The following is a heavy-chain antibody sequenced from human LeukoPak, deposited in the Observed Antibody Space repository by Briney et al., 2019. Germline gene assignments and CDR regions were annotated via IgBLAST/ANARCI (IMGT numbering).Heavy chain of an antibody. D-gene: IGHD3-10*01. V-gene: IGHV3-20*04. CDR1: GFTFDDYG. CDR2: INWNGGST. J-gene: IGHJ4*02. Sequence: GGSLRLSCAASGFTFDDYGMSWVRQAPGKGLEWVSGINWNGGSTGYADSVKGRFTISRDNAKNSLDLQMNSLRVEDTGIYYCVKVAKYYYGSETYYFFEHWGQGTPVTASS. CDR3: VKVAKYYYGSETYYFFEH.